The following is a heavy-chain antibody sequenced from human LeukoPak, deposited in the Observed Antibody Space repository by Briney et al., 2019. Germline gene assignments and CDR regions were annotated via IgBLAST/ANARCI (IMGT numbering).Heavy chain of an antibody. CDR3: ARGNGFIIGH. V-gene: IGHV3-7*01. CDR1: GFTLSSNW. J-gene: IGHJ4*02. Sequence: PGGSLRLSCAASGFTLSSNWMNWVRQAPGKGLEWVAIIKQDGSEKYYVDSVKGRFTISRDNAKNSLYLQMNSLRAEDTAVYYCARGNGFIIGHWGQGTLVTVSS. D-gene: IGHD2-8*01. CDR2: IKQDGSEK.